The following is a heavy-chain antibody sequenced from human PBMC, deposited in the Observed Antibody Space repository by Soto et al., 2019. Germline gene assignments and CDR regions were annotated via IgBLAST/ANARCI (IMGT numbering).Heavy chain of an antibody. J-gene: IGHJ4*02. CDR3: ARTPLTTGWSVDY. CDR2: VDWDDDK. D-gene: IGHD6-19*01. CDR1: GFSLSTNGMC. V-gene: IGHV2-70*01. Sequence: PTLVNPTQTLTLTCTFSGFSLSTNGMCVSWIRQPPGKALEWLALVDWDDDKFYSISLRTRLTISRDTSKKQVVLTMTDMDPVDTATYYCARTPLTTGWSVDYWGKGTLVTVSS.